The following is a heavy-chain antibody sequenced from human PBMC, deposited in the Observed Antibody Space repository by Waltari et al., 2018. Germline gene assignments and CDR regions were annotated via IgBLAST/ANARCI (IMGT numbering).Heavy chain of an antibody. Sequence: EVRLVESGGGLGERGRSLRLPCSTSGFPVGDYGISWVRQAPGKGLEWVGFIRSKTYYGTAEYAASMKGRFIISRDDSKSVAYLQMNNLKPEDTAVYYCARVEGSFWSGYRFDSWGQGTPVTVSS. CDR1: GFPVGDYG. CDR3: ARVEGSFWSGYRFDS. D-gene: IGHD3-3*01. CDR2: IRSKTYYGTA. V-gene: IGHV3-49*04. J-gene: IGHJ4*02.